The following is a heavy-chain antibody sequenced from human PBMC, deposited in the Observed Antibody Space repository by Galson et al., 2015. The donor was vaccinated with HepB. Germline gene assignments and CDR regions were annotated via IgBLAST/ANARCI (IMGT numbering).Heavy chain of an antibody. CDR3: ARDSSGYPFQF. V-gene: IGHV1-69*13. CDR2: IIPTSGAA. D-gene: IGHD3-22*01. CDR1: AGTFSTYS. Sequence: SVKVSCKASAGTFSTYSLSWVRQAPGQGLQWMGGIIPTSGAASNAQRFQGRVTFTADGSTSSAYMELSNLRSDDTAVYYCARDSSGYPFQFWGQGTLVTVSS. J-gene: IGHJ4*02.